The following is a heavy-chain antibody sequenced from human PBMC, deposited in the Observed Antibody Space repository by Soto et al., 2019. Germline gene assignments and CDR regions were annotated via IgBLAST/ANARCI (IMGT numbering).Heavy chain of an antibody. CDR1: GVSVSTSGMR. CDR3: ARIPLGGWFDP. Sequence: SGPTLVNPTQTLTLTCTFSGVSVSTSGMRVSWIRQPPGKALEWLARIDWDDDKFYSTSLKTRLSISKDTSKNQVVLTMTNMDPGDTATYYCARIPLGGWFDPWGQGTLVTVSS. V-gene: IGHV2-70*04. J-gene: IGHJ5*02. CDR2: IDWDDDK. D-gene: IGHD3-16*01.